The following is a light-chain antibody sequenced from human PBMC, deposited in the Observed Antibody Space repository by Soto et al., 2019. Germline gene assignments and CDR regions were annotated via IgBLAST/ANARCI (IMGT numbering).Light chain of an antibody. Sequence: DIVLTRAPGTLSLSPGERATLSCRAVQSVSSNYLAWYQQKPGQAPRLLIYGASSRATGIPDKFSGSVSGTDFTLTIDVLEPEDSAVYYCQQRSNWPSITCGQGTRLEI. CDR1: QSVSSNY. V-gene: IGKV3D-20*02. CDR3: QQRSNWPSIT. J-gene: IGKJ5*01. CDR2: GAS.